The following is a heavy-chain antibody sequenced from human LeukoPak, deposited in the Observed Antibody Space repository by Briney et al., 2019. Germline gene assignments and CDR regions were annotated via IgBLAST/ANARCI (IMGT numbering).Heavy chain of an antibody. V-gene: IGHV4-59*01. CDR1: GGSISSYY. CDR2: ISYTGST. D-gene: IGHD6-19*01. Sequence: PSETLSLTCSVSGGSISSYYWSWIRQPPGKGLEWIGYISYTGSTSYNPSLKSRVTVSVDTSKNQFSLKLSSVTAADTAVYYCARDAYSSSHLDYRGQGTLVTVSS. CDR3: ARDAYSSSHLDY. J-gene: IGHJ4*02.